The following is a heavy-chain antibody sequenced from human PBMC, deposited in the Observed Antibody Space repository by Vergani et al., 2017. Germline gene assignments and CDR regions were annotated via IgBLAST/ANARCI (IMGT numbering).Heavy chain of an antibody. D-gene: IGHD3-9*01. CDR1: GFSLTTGGEG. CDR2: VYWNDDE. CDR3: VNRLGYVDWDGAFDV. Sequence: QITLRESGPTLVKPTQTLTLTCTFSGFSLTTGGEGVGWIRQPPGRALEWLAFVYWNDDERYSPSLKSRVTITKDTSKNEVILTMATMDPVDTATYYCVNRLGYVDWDGAFDVWGPGTMVTVSS. J-gene: IGHJ3*01. V-gene: IGHV2-5*01.